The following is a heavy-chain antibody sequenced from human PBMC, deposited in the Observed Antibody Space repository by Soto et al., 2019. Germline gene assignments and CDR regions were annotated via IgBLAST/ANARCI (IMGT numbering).Heavy chain of an antibody. CDR2: IYPGDSDT. D-gene: IGHD2-15*01. V-gene: IGHV5-51*01. J-gene: IGHJ6*02. CDR1: GYSFTSYW. CDR3: ARPSLPGRGRPLYYYYYGMDV. Sequence: GESLKISCKGSGYSFTSYWIGWVRQMPGKGLEWMGIIYPGDSDTRYSPSFQGQVTISADKSISTAYLQWSSLKASDTAMYYCARPSLPGRGRPLYYYYYGMDVWGQGTTVTVSS.